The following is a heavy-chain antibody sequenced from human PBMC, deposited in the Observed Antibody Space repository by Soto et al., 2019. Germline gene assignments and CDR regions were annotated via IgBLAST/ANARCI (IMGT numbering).Heavy chain of an antibody. D-gene: IGHD3-10*01. J-gene: IGHJ6*02. CDR2: IYYSGST. V-gene: IGHV4-31*03. CDR3: ARARMVRGIIYYYGMDI. Sequence: QVQLQESGPGLVKSSQTLSLTCTVSGGSISSDGNYWSWIRQHPGKGLEWIGYIYYSGSTYYNLSLKSRVTISVDTSKNQFSLKLNSVTAADTAVDYCARARMVRGIIYYYGMDIWGQGTTVTVSS. CDR1: GGSISSDGNY.